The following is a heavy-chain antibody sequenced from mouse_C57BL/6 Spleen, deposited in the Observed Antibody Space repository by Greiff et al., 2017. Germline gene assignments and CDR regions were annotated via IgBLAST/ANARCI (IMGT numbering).Heavy chain of an antibody. CDR1: GYTFTSYW. Sequence: QVHVKQPGAELVKPGASVKLSCKASGYTFTSYWMHWVKQRPGQGLEWIGMIHPNSGSTNYNEKFKSKATLTVDKSSSTAYMQLSSLTSEDSAVYYCARGGLLYAMDYWGQGISVTVS. J-gene: IGHJ4*01. V-gene: IGHV1-64*01. CDR3: ARGGLLYAMDY. D-gene: IGHD2-3*01. CDR2: IHPNSGST.